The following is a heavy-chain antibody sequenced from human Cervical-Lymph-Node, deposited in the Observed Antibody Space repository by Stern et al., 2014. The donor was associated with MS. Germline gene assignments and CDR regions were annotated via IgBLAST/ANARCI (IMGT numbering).Heavy chain of an antibody. CDR1: GFSLSTSCLG. CDR2: INWDDQK. Sequence: QITLKESGPALVKPTQTLTLTCTFSGFSLSTSCLGVGWLRQPPGEALEWLAYINWDDQKRYSPSLKSRLTITKDDSKNQVVLTLTNVDPVDTATYYCAHRTAGPFDYWGQGTLVTVSS. CDR3: AHRTAGPFDY. J-gene: IGHJ4*02. V-gene: IGHV2-5*02.